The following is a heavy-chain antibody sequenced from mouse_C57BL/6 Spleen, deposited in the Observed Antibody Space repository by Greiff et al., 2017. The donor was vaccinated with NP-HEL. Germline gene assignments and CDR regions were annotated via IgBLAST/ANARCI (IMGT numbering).Heavy chain of an antibody. CDR3: TRSHDSHWYFDV. D-gene: IGHD2-4*01. CDR1: GYTFTDYE. CDR2: IDPETGGT. Sequence: VKLMESGAELVRPGASVTLSCKASGYTFTDYEMHWVKQTPVHGLEWIGAIDPETGGTAYNQKFKGKAILTADKSSSTAYMELRSLTSEDSAVYYCTRSHDSHWYFDVWGTGTTVTVSS. J-gene: IGHJ1*03. V-gene: IGHV1-15*01.